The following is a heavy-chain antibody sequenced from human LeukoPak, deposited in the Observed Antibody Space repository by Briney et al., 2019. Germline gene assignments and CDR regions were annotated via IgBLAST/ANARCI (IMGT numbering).Heavy chain of an antibody. CDR2: IKTDGSEK. J-gene: IGHJ4*02. Sequence: GGSLRLSCEGSGFTFSNYWMGWVRQAPGKGLQWVANIKTDGSEKYYVDSVKGRFTISRDNAKNSLYLQMNSLRAEDTAVYYCARGGDILTGRIDYFDYWGQGTLVTVSS. V-gene: IGHV3-7*01. CDR1: GFTFSNYW. CDR3: ARGGDILTGRIDYFDY. D-gene: IGHD3-9*01.